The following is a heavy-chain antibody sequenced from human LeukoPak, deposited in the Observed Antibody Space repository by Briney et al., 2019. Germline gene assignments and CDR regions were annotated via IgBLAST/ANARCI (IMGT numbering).Heavy chain of an antibody. J-gene: IGHJ5*02. CDR1: GGSISSGGYS. V-gene: IGHV4-30-2*01. D-gene: IGHD4-23*01. CDR3: SRSSGLAPNSFDP. Sequence: PSQTLSLTCAVSGGSISSGGYSWSWIRQPPGKGLEWIGYIYHSGSTYYNPSLKSRVTISVDRSKNQFSLKLSSVTAADTAAYFCSRSSGLAPNSFDPWGQGTLVTVSS. CDR2: IYHSGST.